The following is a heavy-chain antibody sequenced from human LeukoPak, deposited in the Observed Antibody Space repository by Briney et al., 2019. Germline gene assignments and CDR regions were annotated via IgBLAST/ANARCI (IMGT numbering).Heavy chain of an antibody. V-gene: IGHV1-2*06. Sequence: ASVTVSCTASGYTFTGYYMHWVRQAPGQGLEWMGRINPNSGGTNYAQKFQGRVTMTRDTSISTAYMELSRVRSDDTAVYYCVIAAAGTEITFDYWGQGTLVTVSS. CDR3: VIAAAGTEITFDY. J-gene: IGHJ4*02. CDR2: INPNSGGT. D-gene: IGHD6-13*01. CDR1: GYTFTGYY.